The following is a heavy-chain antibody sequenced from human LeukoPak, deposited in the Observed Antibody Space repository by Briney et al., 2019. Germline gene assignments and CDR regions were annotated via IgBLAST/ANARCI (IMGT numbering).Heavy chain of an antibody. Sequence: SETLSLTCSVSHDSISNYYWSWIRQPPGKGLEWIGYVYVSGSTDYNPSLKRRVAMSLDTSKNQFVLKLRSMTAADTAVYFCARDRDYYGSGSCYFDFWGQGSLVTVSS. J-gene: IGHJ4*02. CDR1: HDSISNYY. D-gene: IGHD3-10*01. CDR3: ARDRDYYGSGSCYFDF. CDR2: VYVSGST. V-gene: IGHV4-59*01.